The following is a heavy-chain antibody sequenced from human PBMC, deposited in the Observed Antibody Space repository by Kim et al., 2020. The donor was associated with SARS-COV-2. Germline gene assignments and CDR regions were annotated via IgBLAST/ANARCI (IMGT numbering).Heavy chain of an antibody. Sequence: SETLSLTCTVSGGSISSSSYYWGWIRQPPGKGLEWIGSIYYSGSTYYNPSLKSRVTISVDTSKNQFSLKLSSVTAADTAVYYCARSDRDYVVDFDYWGQGTLVTVSS. CDR2: IYYSGST. CDR1: GGSISSSSYY. V-gene: IGHV4-39*01. J-gene: IGHJ4*02. CDR3: ARSDRDYVVDFDY. D-gene: IGHD4-17*01.